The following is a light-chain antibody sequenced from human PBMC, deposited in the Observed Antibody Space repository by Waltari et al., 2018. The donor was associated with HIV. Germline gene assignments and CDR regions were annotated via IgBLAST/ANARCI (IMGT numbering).Light chain of an antibody. V-gene: IGLV2-8*01. Sequence: QSALTQPPSASGSPEQSVTISCTGTSSDVGAYNFVSWYQQRPGQAPKPLIFEVKKAPSGGPDRVPGSKSGNTGSLAVSGLQAEDEADYYCSSFAGTNSHVVFGGGTKLTVL. CDR2: EVK. CDR1: SSDVGAYNF. CDR3: SSFAGTNSHVV. J-gene: IGLJ2*01.